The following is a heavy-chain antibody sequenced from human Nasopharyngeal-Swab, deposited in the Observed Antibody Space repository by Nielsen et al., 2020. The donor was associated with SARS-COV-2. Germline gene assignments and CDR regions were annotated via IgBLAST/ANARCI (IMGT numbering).Heavy chain of an antibody. CDR3: AREGYGAYGDHPDH. Sequence: GESLKISCAASGFTFASYWMSWVRQAPRKGLEWVANIKQDGGEKYYVDSVKGRFTIARDNAKNSVYLQMNSLRVEDTAVYYCAREGYGAYGDHPDHWGQGTPVTVSS. J-gene: IGHJ4*02. D-gene: IGHD4/OR15-4a*01. CDR1: GFTFASYW. CDR2: IKQDGGEK. V-gene: IGHV3-7*01.